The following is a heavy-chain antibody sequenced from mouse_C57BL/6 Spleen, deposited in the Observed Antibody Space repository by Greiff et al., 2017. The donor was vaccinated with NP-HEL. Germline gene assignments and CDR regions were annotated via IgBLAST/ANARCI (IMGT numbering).Heavy chain of an antibody. CDR3: ARIYYDYPYYFDY. J-gene: IGHJ2*01. D-gene: IGHD2-4*01. CDR1: GFTFSDYG. CDR2: ISSGSSTI. V-gene: IGHV5-17*01. Sequence: EVKLMESGGGLVKPGGSLKLSCAASGFTFSDYGMHWVRQAPEKGLEWVAYISSGSSTIYYADTVKGRYTISRDNAKNTPFLQMTSLRSEDTAMYYCARIYYDYPYYFDYWGQGTTLTVSS.